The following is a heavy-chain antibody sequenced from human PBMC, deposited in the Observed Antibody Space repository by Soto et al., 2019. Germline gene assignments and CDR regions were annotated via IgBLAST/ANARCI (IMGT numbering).Heavy chain of an antibody. Sequence: GGSLRLSCSASGFSFSDSAMHWVRQAPGKRLEYVSAISTNGRSTYYADSVKGRFTISRDNSKNTVHLQMSSLRVEDTAIYYCLRDIFGVVIFDSWGQGAPVTVSS. J-gene: IGHJ4*02. V-gene: IGHV3-64D*06. CDR1: GFSFSDSA. CDR2: ISTNGRST. CDR3: LRDIFGVVIFDS. D-gene: IGHD3-3*01.